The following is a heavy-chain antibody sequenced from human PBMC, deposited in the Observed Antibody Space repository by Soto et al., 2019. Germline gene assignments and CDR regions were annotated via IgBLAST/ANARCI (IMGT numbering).Heavy chain of an antibody. CDR2: IYWDDDK. CDR1: GFSLSTSGVG. V-gene: IGHV2-5*02. J-gene: IGHJ4*02. D-gene: IGHD3-22*01. CDR3: AHGLRSSVVLITGFDY. Sequence: QITLKESGPTLVKPTQTLTLTCTFSGFSLSTSGVGVGWIRQPPGKALEWLALIYWDDDKRYSPSLKSRLTTTKDTSKNQVVLTMTNMDPVDTATYYRAHGLRSSVVLITGFDYWGQGTLVAVSS.